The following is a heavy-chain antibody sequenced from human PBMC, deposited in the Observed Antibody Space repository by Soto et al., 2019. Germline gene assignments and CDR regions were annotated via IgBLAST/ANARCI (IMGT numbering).Heavy chain of an antibody. CDR2: ISYDGSNK. V-gene: IGHV3-30*18. CDR3: AKGLGGSYDFWSGYHDAFDI. D-gene: IGHD3-3*01. CDR1: GFTFSSYG. Sequence: GSLRLSCAASGFTFSSYGMHWVRQAPGKGLEWVAVISYDGSNKYYADSVKGRFTISRDNSKNTLYLQMNSLRAEDTAVYYCAKGLGGSYDFWSGYHDAFDIWGQGTMVTVSS. J-gene: IGHJ3*02.